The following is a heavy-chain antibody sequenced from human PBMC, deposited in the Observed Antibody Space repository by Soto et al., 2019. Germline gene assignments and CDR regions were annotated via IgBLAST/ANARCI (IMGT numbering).Heavy chain of an antibody. CDR2: IYYSGST. V-gene: IGHV4-61*01. J-gene: IGHJ4*02. CDR1: GGSVRSGSCY. CDR3: ARTLRYFDWLLYGDYFDY. D-gene: IGHD3-9*01. Sequence: SETLSLTCTVSGGSVRSGSCYWSWIRQPPGKGLEWIGYIYYSGSTNYNPSLKSRVTISVDTSKNQFSLKLSSVTAADTAVYYCARTLRYFDWLLYGDYFDYWGQGTLVTVS.